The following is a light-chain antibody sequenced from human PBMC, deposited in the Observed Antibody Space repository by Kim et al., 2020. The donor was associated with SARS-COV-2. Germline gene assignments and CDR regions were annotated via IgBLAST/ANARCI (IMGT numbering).Light chain of an antibody. Sequence: SPGEGATLSCRASQSIQNYLAWYQQKPGQAPRLLIYEASNRATGIPARFSGSGSGTDFTLTISSLEPEDFAVYYCQQRSSWPRITFGQGTRLEIK. CDR3: QQRSSWPRIT. J-gene: IGKJ5*01. V-gene: IGKV3-11*01. CDR1: QSIQNY. CDR2: EAS.